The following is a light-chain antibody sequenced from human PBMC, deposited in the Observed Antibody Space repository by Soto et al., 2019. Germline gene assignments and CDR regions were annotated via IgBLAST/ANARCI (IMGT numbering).Light chain of an antibody. V-gene: IGKV3-20*01. CDR3: QPYGSSGT. J-gene: IGKJ1*01. CDR1: QSVRGN. CDR2: GAS. Sequence: TLSAGTMSVYPGGRATRCFRACQSVRGNFAWYQQKPGQSPRLLIYGASSRATGIPDRFSGSGSGTDVTLPLSRLAPEDFAVYYWQPYGSSGTFGQGTKVDIK.